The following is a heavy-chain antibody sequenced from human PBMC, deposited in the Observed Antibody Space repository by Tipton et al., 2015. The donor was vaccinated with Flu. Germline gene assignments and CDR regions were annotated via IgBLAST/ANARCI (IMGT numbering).Heavy chain of an antibody. CDR3: AKWDEEVKAFDI. Sequence: GLVKPSETLSLTCSVSGGSIRSYYWNWIRQTPGKGLEWIGFSHYTGAIFYNPPLQSRVTVSVEMSRNQFSLRLASVTAADTGIDYCAKWDEEVKAFDIWGQGTMVTVSS. D-gene: IGHD1-26*01. CDR2: SHYTGAI. J-gene: IGHJ3*02. CDR1: GGSIRSYY. V-gene: IGHV4-59*01.